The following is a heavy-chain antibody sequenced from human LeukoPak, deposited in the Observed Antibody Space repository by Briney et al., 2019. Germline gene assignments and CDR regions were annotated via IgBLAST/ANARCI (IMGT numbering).Heavy chain of an antibody. D-gene: IGHD2-21*01. CDR1: GGSFSGYY. J-gene: IGHJ6*03. CDR2: INHSGST. CDR3: ARSVWTSYYYYYYMDV. V-gene: IGHV4-34*01. Sequence: SETLSLTCAVYGGSFSGYYWSWIRQPPGKGLEWIGEINHSGSTNYNPSLKSRVTISVDTSKNQFSLKLSSVTAADTAVYYCARSVWTSYYYYYYMDVWGKGTTVTVSS.